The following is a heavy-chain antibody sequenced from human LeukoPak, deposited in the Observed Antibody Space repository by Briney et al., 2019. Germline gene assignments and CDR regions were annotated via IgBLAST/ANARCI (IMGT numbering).Heavy chain of an antibody. V-gene: IGHV3-21*01. CDR1: GFGFGSYG. D-gene: IGHD3-22*01. J-gene: IGHJ2*01. Sequence: GGSLRLSCAASGFGFGSYGMNWVRQAPGKGLEWVSSISRNGDYIDYAASLKGRFIISRGNAIKSLSLEMNSLRVEDTALYFCARDVGGDSTGFWYFDLWGRGTLVTVSS. CDR3: ARDVGGDSTGFWYFDL. CDR2: ISRNGDYI.